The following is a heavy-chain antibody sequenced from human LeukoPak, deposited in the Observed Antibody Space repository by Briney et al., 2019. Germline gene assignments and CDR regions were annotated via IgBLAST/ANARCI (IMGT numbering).Heavy chain of an antibody. J-gene: IGHJ4*02. Sequence: GGSLRLSCAASGFTFSSYEMNWVRQAPGKGLEWVSYISSSGSTIYYADSVKGRFTISRDNAKNSLYLQMNSLRAEDTAVYYCARDVLPVSYCGGDCYPDYWGQGTLVSVSS. CDR2: ISSSGSTI. CDR1: GFTFSSYE. V-gene: IGHV3-48*03. CDR3: ARDVLPVSYCGGDCYPDY. D-gene: IGHD2-21*02.